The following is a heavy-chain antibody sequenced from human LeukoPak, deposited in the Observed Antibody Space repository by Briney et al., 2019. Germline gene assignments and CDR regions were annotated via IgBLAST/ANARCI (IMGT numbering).Heavy chain of an antibody. CDR1: GYTFTGYY. CDR3: ARDLGPDCSGGSCYGY. D-gene: IGHD2-15*01. V-gene: IGHV1-2*02. J-gene: IGHJ4*02. Sequence: ASVKVSCKASGYTFTGYYIHWVRQAPGQGLEWMGWINPNSGGTNYAQKLQGRVTMTTDTSTSTAYMELRSLRSDDTAVYYCARDLGPDCSGGSCYGYWGQGTLVTVSS. CDR2: INPNSGGT.